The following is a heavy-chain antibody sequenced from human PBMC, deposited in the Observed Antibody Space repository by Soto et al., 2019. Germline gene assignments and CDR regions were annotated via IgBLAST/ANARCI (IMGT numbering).Heavy chain of an antibody. CDR3: ASQRPYEDAFDI. J-gene: IGHJ3*02. Sequence: QVQLQESGPGLVKPSQTLSLTCTVSGGSISSGGYYWSWIRQHPGKGLEWIGYIYYSGSTYYNPSLKRRVTISVDTSKNQFSLKLSTVTAAATAVYYCASQRPYEDAFDIWGQGTMVTVSS. D-gene: IGHD3-22*01. CDR2: IYYSGST. V-gene: IGHV4-31*03. CDR1: GGSISSGGYY.